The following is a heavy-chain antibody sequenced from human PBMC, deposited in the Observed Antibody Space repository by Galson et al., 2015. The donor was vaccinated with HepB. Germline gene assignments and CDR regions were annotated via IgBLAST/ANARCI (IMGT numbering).Heavy chain of an antibody. D-gene: IGHD1-26*01. J-gene: IGHJ3*02. Sequence: SLRLSCAASGFTFSSYSMNWVRQAPGKGLEWVSVIYSGGSTYYADSVKGRFTISRDNSKNTLYLQMNSLRAEDTAVYYCASTIVGTDAFDIRGQGTMVTVSS. V-gene: IGHV3-66*01. CDR2: IYSGGST. CDR1: GFTFSSYS. CDR3: ASTIVGTDAFDI.